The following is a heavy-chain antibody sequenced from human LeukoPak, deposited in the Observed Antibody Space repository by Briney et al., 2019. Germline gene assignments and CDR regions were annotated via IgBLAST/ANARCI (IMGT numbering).Heavy chain of an antibody. CDR2: IYYSGST. D-gene: IGHD2-15*01. Sequence: SETLSLTCTVSAGSISSYYWSWIRQPPGKGLEWIGYIYYSGSTNYNPSLKSRVTISVDTPKNQFSLKLSSVTAADTAVYYCAISAGYCSGGSCYPQHIDYWGQGTLVTVSS. V-gene: IGHV4-59*01. CDR1: AGSISSYY. J-gene: IGHJ4*02. CDR3: AISAGYCSGGSCYPQHIDY.